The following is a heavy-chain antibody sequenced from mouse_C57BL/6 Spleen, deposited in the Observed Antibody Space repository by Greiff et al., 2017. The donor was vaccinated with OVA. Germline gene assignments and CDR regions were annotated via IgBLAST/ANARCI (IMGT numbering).Heavy chain of an antibody. V-gene: IGHV1-66*01. CDR3: ARKGNWDEDY. CDR1: GYSFTSDY. Sequence: VQLQQSGPELVKPGASVKISRKASGYSFTSDYIHWVKQRPGQGLEWIGWIYPGSGNTKYNEKFKGKATLTADTSSSTAYMQLSSLTSEDSAVYYCARKGNWDEDYGGQGTTLTVSS. D-gene: IGHD4-1*01. J-gene: IGHJ2*01. CDR2: IYPGSGNT.